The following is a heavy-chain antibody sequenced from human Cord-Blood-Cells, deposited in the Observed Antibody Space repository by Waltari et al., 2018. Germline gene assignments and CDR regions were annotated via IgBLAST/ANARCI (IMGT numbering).Heavy chain of an antibody. CDR3: AKDGRGSFDY. CDR2: ISYDGSNK. Sequence: QVQLVESGGGVVQPGRSLRLSCAASGFTFSSYGMPWVRQAPGKGLEWVAVISYDGSNKYYADSVKGRFTISRDNSKNTLYLQMNSLRAEDTAVYYCAKDGRGSFDYWGQGTLVTISS. V-gene: IGHV3-30*18. J-gene: IGHJ4*02. CDR1: GFTFSSYG.